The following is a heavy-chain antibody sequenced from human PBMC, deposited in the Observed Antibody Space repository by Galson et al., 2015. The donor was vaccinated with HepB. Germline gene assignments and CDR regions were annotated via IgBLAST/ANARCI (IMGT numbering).Heavy chain of an antibody. V-gene: IGHV4-30-2*01. CDR2: IYHSGST. J-gene: IGHJ4*02. CDR1: GGSISSGGYS. Sequence: TLSLTCAVSGGSISSGGYSWSWIRQPPGKGLEWIGYIYHSGSTYYNPSLKSRVTISVDRSKNQFSLKLSSVTAADTAVYYCARGRTYYDFWSGYLDFDYWGQGTLVTVSS. CDR3: ARGRTYYDFWSGYLDFDY. D-gene: IGHD3-3*01.